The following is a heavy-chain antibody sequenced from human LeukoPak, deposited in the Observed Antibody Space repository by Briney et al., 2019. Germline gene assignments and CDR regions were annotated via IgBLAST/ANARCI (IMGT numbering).Heavy chain of an antibody. CDR2: TYPGDSDT. J-gene: IGHJ4*02. CDR3: ARSFEGFPPGFDY. Sequence: GESLKISCKASGYSFTSYWIGWVRQMPGKDLEWMGITYPGDSDTRYSPSFQGQITISADKSINTAYLQWSSLKASDTAMYYCARSFEGFPPGFDYWGQGTLVTVSS. CDR1: GYSFTSYW. V-gene: IGHV5-51*01. D-gene: IGHD3-9*01.